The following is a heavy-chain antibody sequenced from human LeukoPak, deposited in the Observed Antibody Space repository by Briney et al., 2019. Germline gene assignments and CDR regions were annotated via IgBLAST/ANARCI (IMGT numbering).Heavy chain of an antibody. CDR1: GGSISSYY. CDR2: IYYSGNT. CDR3: VRENYSSGWYGIIDY. Sequence: SETLSLTCTVSGGSISSYYWSWIRQPPGKGLEWIGYIYYSGNTNYNPSLKSRVTISVDTSKNQFSLKLSSVTAADTAVYYCVRENYSSGWYGIIDYWGQGTLVTVSS. V-gene: IGHV4-59*01. J-gene: IGHJ4*02. D-gene: IGHD6-19*01.